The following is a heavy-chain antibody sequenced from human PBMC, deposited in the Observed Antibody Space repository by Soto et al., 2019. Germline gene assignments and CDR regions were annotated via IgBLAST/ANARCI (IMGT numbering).Heavy chain of an antibody. D-gene: IGHD5-18*01. V-gene: IGHV3-7*05. CDR3: ARFHTYGRF. J-gene: IGHJ4*02. Sequence: EVQLVESGGDLVQPGGSLRLSCAASGFTFTDYWMTWVRQVPGKGLEWVANIKEDGSEKNYVDSVKGRFTISRDNAQKSLYLQMQSLTAEDSALYYCARFHTYGRFWGQGTLVTVSP. CDR1: GFTFTDYW. CDR2: IKEDGSEK.